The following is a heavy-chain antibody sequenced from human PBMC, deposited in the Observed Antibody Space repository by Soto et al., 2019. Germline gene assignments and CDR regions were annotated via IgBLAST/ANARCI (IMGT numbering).Heavy chain of an antibody. D-gene: IGHD5-12*01. J-gene: IGHJ5*02. Sequence: SETLSLTCTVSGAPINSDYWSWIRQSPGKGLAWIGYIYHIGSTDYNPSLKSRVTISIDKSKNQFSLNLRSVTAADTAVYFCARFTYKSGFNWFDPWGQGTQVTVSS. V-gene: IGHV4-59*01. CDR2: IYHIGST. CDR1: GAPINSDY. CDR3: ARFTYKSGFNWFDP.